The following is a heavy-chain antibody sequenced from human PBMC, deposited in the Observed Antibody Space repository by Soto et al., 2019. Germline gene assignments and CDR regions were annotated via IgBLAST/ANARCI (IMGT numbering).Heavy chain of an antibody. D-gene: IGHD2-15*01. Sequence: PSETLSLTCTASGGSISSSSYYWGWIRQPPGKGLEWIGNIYYSGSTYYNPSLKSRVTISVDTSKNQFSLKLSSVTAADTAVYYCARRQSSPWFDPWGQGTLVTVS. CDR1: GGSISSSSYY. CDR3: ARRQSSPWFDP. J-gene: IGHJ5*02. CDR2: IYYSGST. V-gene: IGHV4-39*01.